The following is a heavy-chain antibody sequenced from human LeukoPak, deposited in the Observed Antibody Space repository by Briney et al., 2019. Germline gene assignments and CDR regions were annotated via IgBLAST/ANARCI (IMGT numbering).Heavy chain of an antibody. CDR1: GFTFSGYW. J-gene: IGHJ4*02. CDR3: AKDPPRRYTHCYGDS. CDR2: INQDGSEK. Sequence: PGGSLRLSCAASGFTFSGYWMNWVRQPPGKGLEWVAIINQDGSEKYFLDSVKGRFTISRDNAKNSLYLQMNSLRAEDTGLYYCAKDPPRRYTHCYGDSWGQGTLVTVSS. D-gene: IGHD5-18*01. V-gene: IGHV3-7*04.